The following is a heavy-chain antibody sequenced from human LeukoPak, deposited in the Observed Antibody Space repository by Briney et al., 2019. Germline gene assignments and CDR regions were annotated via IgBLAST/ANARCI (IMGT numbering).Heavy chain of an antibody. CDR2: IWYDGSNK. J-gene: IGHJ6*03. CDR1: GFTFSSYG. Sequence: GRSLRLSCAASGFTFSSYGMHWVRQAPGKGLGWVAVIWYDGSNKYYADSVKGRFTISRDNSKNTLYLQMNSLRAEDTAVYYCAKGILTGRNKPEIYYYYMDVWGKGTTVTVSS. D-gene: IGHD3-9*01. CDR3: AKGILTGRNKPEIYYYYMDV. V-gene: IGHV3-33*06.